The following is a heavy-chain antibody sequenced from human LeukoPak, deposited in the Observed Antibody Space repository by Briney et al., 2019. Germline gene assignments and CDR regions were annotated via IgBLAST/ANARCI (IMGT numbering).Heavy chain of an antibody. Sequence: GGSLRLSCAASGFTFRNYVIHWVRQAPGKGLEWVAVTSSDLNVKLYADSVKGRFTISRDNSKNTLYLQMNSLRAEDTAVYYCAKYSIVVVPAGSMDVWGQGTTVTVSS. D-gene: IGHD2-2*01. V-gene: IGHV3-30*18. J-gene: IGHJ6*02. CDR3: AKYSIVVVPAGSMDV. CDR1: GFTFRNYV. CDR2: TSSDLNVK.